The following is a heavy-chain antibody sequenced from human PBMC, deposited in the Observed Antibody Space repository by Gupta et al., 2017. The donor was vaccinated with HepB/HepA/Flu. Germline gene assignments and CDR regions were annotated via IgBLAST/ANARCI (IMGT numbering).Heavy chain of an antibody. Sequence: QVQLVESGGGVVQPGRSLRLSCAASGFTFSSYGMHWVRQAPGKGLEWVAVIWYDGSNKYYADSVKGRFTISRDNSKNTLYLQMNSLRAEDTAVYYCARDHGLLWVRYYFDYWGQGTLVTVSS. V-gene: IGHV3-33*01. CDR1: GFTFSSYG. D-gene: IGHD3-10*01. J-gene: IGHJ4*02. CDR3: ARDHGLLWVRYYFDY. CDR2: IWYDGSNK.